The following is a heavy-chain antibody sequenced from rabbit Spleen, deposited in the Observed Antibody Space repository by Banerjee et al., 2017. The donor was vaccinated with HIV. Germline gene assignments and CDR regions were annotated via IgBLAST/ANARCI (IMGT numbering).Heavy chain of an antibody. D-gene: IGHD3-1*01. V-gene: IGHV1S45*01. Sequence: QEQLEESGGGLVKPEGSLTLTCKASGFSFSDRDVMCWVRQAPGKGLQWIACINAYTAKPVYATWAKGRFTISRTSSTTVTLQMTSLTAADTATYFCARDLPGVVGWNFNLWGPGTLVTVS. CDR3: ARDLPGVVGWNFNL. CDR1: GFSFSDRDV. CDR2: INAYTAKP. J-gene: IGHJ4*01.